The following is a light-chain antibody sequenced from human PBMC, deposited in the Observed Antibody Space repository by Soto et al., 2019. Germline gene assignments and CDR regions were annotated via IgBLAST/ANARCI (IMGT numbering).Light chain of an antibody. Sequence: DIQMTQSPSTLSASVGDRVTITCRASQSISTWLAWYQQKPGKAPKLLIYDASSLQSGVPSRFSGHVSGTDFTITISRLQPDDFATYYCQQYNSYTTFGQGTKLEIK. CDR3: QQYNSYTT. J-gene: IGKJ2*01. CDR2: DAS. V-gene: IGKV1-5*01. CDR1: QSISTW.